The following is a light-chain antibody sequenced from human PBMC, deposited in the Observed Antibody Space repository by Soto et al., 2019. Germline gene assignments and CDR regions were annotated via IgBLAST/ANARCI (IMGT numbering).Light chain of an antibody. Sequence: EIVMTQSPATLSVSPGERATLSCRASQSVSSTLAWYQQKPGQAPRLLIHGAFTMATGIPARFSGSGSGTEFTLTISSLQSEDFAVYYCQQYNNWPWTFGQGTKVEIK. CDR1: QSVSST. V-gene: IGKV3-15*01. CDR3: QQYNNWPWT. J-gene: IGKJ1*01. CDR2: GAF.